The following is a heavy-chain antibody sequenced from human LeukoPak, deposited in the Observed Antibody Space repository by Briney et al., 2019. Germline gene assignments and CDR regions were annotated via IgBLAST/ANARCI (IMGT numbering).Heavy chain of an antibody. D-gene: IGHD6-13*01. J-gene: IGHJ4*02. V-gene: IGHV3-30*02. Sequence: GGSLRLSCAASGFTFSSYGMHWVRQAPGKGLEWVAFIRYDGSNKYYADSVKGRFTISRDNAKNSLYLQMYSLRAEDTAVYYCARRAAAGHSQLDYWGQGTLVTVSS. CDR2: IRYDGSNK. CDR3: ARRAAAGHSQLDY. CDR1: GFTFSSYG.